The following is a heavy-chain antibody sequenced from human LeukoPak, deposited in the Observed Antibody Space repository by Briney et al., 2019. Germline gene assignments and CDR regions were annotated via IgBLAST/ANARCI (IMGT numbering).Heavy chain of an antibody. CDR3: ARQWRGYCSGGSCPYPGYYYYYMDV. J-gene: IGHJ6*03. V-gene: IGHV4-59*08. D-gene: IGHD2-15*01. Sequence: PSETLSLTCTVSGGSISSYYWSWIRQPPGKGLEWIGYIHYSGSTNYNPSLKSRVTISVDTSKNQFSLKLSSVTAADTAVYYCARQWRGYCSGGSCPYPGYYYYYMDVWGKGTTVTVSS. CDR1: GGSISSYY. CDR2: IHYSGST.